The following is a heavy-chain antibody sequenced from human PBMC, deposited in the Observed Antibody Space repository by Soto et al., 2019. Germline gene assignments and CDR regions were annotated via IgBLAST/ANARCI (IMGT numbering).Heavy chain of an antibody. CDR3: AKGAVAGTPTSYYYYGMDV. D-gene: IGHD6-19*01. Sequence: QVQLLQSGAEVKKPGSSVRVSCEASGGTFRTYAISWVRQAPGQGLEWMGETIPIFGTVNYAQRFQGRVTITSDEYTTTFYRDLRSLRSEDTAVYYCAKGAVAGTPTSYYYYGMDVWGQGTTVTVSS. CDR2: TIPIFGTV. V-gene: IGHV1-69*05. CDR1: GGTFRTYA. J-gene: IGHJ6*02.